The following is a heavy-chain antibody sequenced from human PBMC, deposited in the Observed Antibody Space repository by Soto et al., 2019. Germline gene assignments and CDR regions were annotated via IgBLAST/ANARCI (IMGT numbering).Heavy chain of an antibody. V-gene: IGHV4-59*01. J-gene: IGHJ3*02. CDR2: IYYSGST. Sequence: PSETLSLTCTVSGGSISSYYWSWIRQPPGKGLEWIGYIYYSGSTNYNPSLKSRVTISVDTSKNQFSLKLSSVTAADTAVYYCARDLGGDGNPDHDAFDIWGQGTMVTVSS. CDR3: ARDLGGDGNPDHDAFDI. CDR1: GGSISSYY. D-gene: IGHD2-21*02.